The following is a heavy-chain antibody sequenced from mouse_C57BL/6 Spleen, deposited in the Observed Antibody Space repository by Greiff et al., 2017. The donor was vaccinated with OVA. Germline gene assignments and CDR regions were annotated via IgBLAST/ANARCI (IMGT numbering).Heavy chain of an antibody. Sequence: VQLQQPGAELVKPGASVKLSCKASGYTFTSYWIPWVKQRPGQGLEWIGEIYPGSGSTNYNEKFKSKATLTVDKSSSTAYMQLSSLTSEDSAVYYCAREDGSYPDYYAMDYWGQGTSVTVSS. D-gene: IGHD1-1*02. V-gene: IGHV1-55*01. CDR1: GYTFTSYW. CDR2: IYPGSGST. CDR3: AREDGSYPDYYAMDY. J-gene: IGHJ4*01.